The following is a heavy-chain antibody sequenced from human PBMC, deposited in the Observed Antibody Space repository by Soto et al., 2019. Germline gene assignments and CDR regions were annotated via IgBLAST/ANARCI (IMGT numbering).Heavy chain of an antibody. CDR2: INPSGGST. Sequence: ASVEVSCKASGYTFTSYYMHWVRQAPGQGLEWMGIINPSGGSTSYAQKFQGRVTMTRDTSTSTVYMELSSLRSEDTALYYCARGRGGIAPAKGFDPWGQGTLVTVSS. CDR3: ARGRGGIAPAKGFDP. J-gene: IGHJ5*02. CDR1: GYTFTSYY. D-gene: IGHD6-13*01. V-gene: IGHV1-46*03.